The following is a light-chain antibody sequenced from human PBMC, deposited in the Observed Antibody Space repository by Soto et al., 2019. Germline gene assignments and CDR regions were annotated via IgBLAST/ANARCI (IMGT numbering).Light chain of an antibody. V-gene: IGKV3-15*01. CDR2: GAS. CDR3: QQYSDWPPT. J-gene: IGKJ5*01. CDR1: QSVSSSY. Sequence: VLTQSLGTLSLSPGERATLSCRASQSVSSSYLAWYQQKPGQAPRLLINGASTRATGIPARFSGSGSGTEFSLTISSLQSEDFAVYYCQQYSDWPPTFGQGTRLEI.